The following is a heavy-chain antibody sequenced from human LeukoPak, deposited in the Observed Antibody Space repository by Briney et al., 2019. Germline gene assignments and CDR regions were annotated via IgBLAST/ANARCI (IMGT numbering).Heavy chain of an antibody. Sequence: GGSLRLSCAASGFTFSSYEMNWVRQAPGKGLEWISYISSSVSSGSSIYYADSVKGRFTISRDNAKNSLYLQMNGLRAEETAVYYCARGPYGGYVDYWGQGTLVTVSS. V-gene: IGHV3-48*03. CDR2: ISSSVSSGSSI. J-gene: IGHJ4*02. D-gene: IGHD4/OR15-4a*01. CDR3: ARGPYGGYVDY. CDR1: GFTFSSYE.